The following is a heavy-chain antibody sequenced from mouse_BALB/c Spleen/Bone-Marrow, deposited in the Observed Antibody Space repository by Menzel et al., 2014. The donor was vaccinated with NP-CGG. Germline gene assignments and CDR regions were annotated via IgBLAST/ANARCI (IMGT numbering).Heavy chain of an antibody. J-gene: IGHJ2*01. D-gene: IGHD2-4*01. V-gene: IGHV14-3*02. CDR3: ALYYDYDVGY. Sequence: VQLQQSGAELVKPGASVKLSCTASGFNIKDTYMHWVKQRPEQSLEWIGRIDPANGNTKYDPKFQGKATITADTSSNTAYLQLSSLTSEDTAVYYCALYYDYDVGYGGQGTTLTVSS. CDR1: GFNIKDTY. CDR2: IDPANGNT.